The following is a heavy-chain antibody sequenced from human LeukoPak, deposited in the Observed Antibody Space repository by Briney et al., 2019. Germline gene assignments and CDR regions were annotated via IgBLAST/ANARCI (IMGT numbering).Heavy chain of an antibody. CDR1: GFTFSTYS. J-gene: IGHJ4*02. D-gene: IGHD6-13*01. CDR2: ISSGSSTI. V-gene: IGHV3-48*02. Sequence: RSGGSLRLSCAAAGFTFSTYSMSWVRQAPGKGLEWLSYISSGSSTIHYADSVKGRFTISRDNAKKSLYLQMNSLRDEDTAVYYCARDYGYSSSFDYWGQGTLVTVSS. CDR3: ARDYGYSSSFDY.